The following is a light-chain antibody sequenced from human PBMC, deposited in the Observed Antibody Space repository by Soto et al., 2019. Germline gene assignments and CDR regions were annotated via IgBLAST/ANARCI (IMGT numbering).Light chain of an antibody. CDR3: QQYNSYPWT. CDR2: KAS. J-gene: IGKJ1*01. V-gene: IGKV1-5*03. Sequence: DLQMTQSPSTLSAFVGDRVTITCRASQSISSWLAWYQQKPGKAPKLLIYKASNLESGVPSRFSGSGSGTEFTLTISSLQPDDFATYYCQQYNSYPWTFGQGTKVEIK. CDR1: QSISSW.